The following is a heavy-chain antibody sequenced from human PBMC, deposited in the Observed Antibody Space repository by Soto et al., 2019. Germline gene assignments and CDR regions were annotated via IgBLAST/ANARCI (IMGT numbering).Heavy chain of an antibody. CDR1: GGSISSSNW. Sequence: PSETLSLTCAVSGGSISSSNWWSWVRQPPGKGLEWIGEIYHSGSTNYNPSLKSRVTISVDKSKNQFSLKLSSVTAADTAVYYCARDRKYSSSWADYYYYGMDVWGQGTTVTVSS. CDR2: IYHSGST. CDR3: ARDRKYSSSWADYYYYGMDV. J-gene: IGHJ6*02. D-gene: IGHD6-13*01. V-gene: IGHV4-4*02.